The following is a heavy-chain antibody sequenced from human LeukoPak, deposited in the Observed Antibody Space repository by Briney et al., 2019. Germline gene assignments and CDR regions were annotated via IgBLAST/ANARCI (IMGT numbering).Heavy chain of an antibody. Sequence: GGSLRLSCAASGFTFSAYSMNWVRQAPGKGLEWVANIKQDGSEKYYVDSVKGRFTISRDNAKNSLYLQMNSLRAEDTAVYYCASRPTLTIFGVVINYWGQGTLVTVSS. J-gene: IGHJ4*02. CDR3: ASRPTLTIFGVVINY. CDR1: GFTFSAYS. D-gene: IGHD3-3*01. CDR2: IKQDGSEK. V-gene: IGHV3-7*03.